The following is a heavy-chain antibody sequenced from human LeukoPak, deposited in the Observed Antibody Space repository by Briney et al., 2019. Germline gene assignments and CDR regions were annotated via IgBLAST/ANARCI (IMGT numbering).Heavy chain of an antibody. CDR2: INPNSGGT. V-gene: IGHV1-2*02. CDR1: GYTFTGYY. CDR3: ARDPNRIQLWLLVALGWFDP. J-gene: IGHJ5*02. Sequence: ASVKVSCKASGYTFTGYYMHWVRQAPGQGLEWMGWINPNSGGTNYAQKFQGRVTMTRDTPISTAYMELSRLRSDDTAVYYCARDPNRIQLWLLVALGWFDPWGQGTLVTVSS. D-gene: IGHD5-18*01.